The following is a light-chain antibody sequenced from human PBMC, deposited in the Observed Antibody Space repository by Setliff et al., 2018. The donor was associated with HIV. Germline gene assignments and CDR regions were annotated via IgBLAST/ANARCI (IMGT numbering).Light chain of an antibody. CDR1: SSDVGGYNY. CDR2: EVN. J-gene: IGLJ1*01. V-gene: IGLV2-14*01. CDR3: TSYASSSTLYV. Sequence: QSALAQPASVSGSPGQSITISCTGTSSDVGGYNYVSWYLQYPGKAPKLMIYEVNNRPSGVSNRFSGSKSGNTASLTISGLQAEDEADYYCTSYASSSTLYVFGTGTKVTV.